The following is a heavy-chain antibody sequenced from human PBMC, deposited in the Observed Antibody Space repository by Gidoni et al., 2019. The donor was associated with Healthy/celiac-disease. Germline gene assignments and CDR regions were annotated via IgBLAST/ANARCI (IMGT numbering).Heavy chain of an antibody. V-gene: IGHV2-70*01. J-gene: IGHJ4*02. CDR1: GFSLSTSGMC. Sequence: QVTLRESGPALVKPTQTLTLTCTFSGFSLSTSGMCVSWIRQPPGKALEWLALIDWDDDKYYSTSLKTRLTISKDTSKNQVVLTMTNMDPVDTATYYCARIYCGGDCSYFDYWGQGTLVTVSS. CDR3: ARIYCGGDCSYFDY. D-gene: IGHD2-21*01. CDR2: IDWDDDK.